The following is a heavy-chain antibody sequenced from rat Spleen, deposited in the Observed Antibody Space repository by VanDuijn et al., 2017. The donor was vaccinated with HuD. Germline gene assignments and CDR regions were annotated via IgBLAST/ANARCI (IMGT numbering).Heavy chain of an antibody. CDR3: ARHALMYTTDPFAY. V-gene: IGHV5-25*01. CDR2: ISTGGGNT. J-gene: IGHJ3*01. Sequence: EVQLVESGGGLVQPGRSMKLSCAASGFTFSHYYMAWVRQAPTRGRGWVASISTGGGNTYYRDSVKGRFTISRDNSKRTLYLQMDSLRSEDTATYYGARHALMYTTDPFAYWGQGTLVTVSS. CDR1: GFTFSHYY. D-gene: IGHD1-6*01.